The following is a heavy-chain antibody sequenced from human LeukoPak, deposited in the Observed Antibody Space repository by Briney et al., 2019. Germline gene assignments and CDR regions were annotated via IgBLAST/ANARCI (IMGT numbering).Heavy chain of an antibody. CDR2: IRSKAYGGTT. CDR1: GFIFGDYA. CDR3: TGVKRGYSYGYDYYYYMDV. Sequence: GGSLKLSCTASGFIFGDYAMSWVRQAPGKGLEWVGFIRSKAYGGTTEYAASVKGRFTISRDDSKSIAYLQMNSLKTEDTAVYYCTGVKRGYSYGYDYYYYMDVWGKGTTVTISS. D-gene: IGHD5-18*01. V-gene: IGHV3-49*04. J-gene: IGHJ6*03.